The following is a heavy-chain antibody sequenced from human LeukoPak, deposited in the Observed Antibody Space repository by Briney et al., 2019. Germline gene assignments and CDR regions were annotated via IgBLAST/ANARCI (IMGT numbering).Heavy chain of an antibody. Sequence: GGSLRLSCAASGFTFSSYAMSWVRQAPGKGLEWVSAISGSGGSTYYADSVKGRFTISRDNSKNTLYPQMNSLRAEDTAVYYCARDEIYYDILTGYRHFDYWGQGTLVTVFS. CDR3: ARDEIYYDILTGYRHFDY. CDR2: ISGSGGST. J-gene: IGHJ4*02. D-gene: IGHD3-9*01. CDR1: GFTFSSYA. V-gene: IGHV3-23*01.